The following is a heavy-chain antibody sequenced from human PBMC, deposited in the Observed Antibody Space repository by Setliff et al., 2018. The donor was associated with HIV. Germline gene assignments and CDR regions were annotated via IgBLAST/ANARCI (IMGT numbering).Heavy chain of an antibody. CDR2: ITHSRST. CDR3: ARGSHGTSWTDY. D-gene: IGHD6-13*01. CDR1: TGSFSGYY. V-gene: IGHV4-34*01. Sequence: NPSETLSLTCAVYTGSFSGYYWSWIRQPPGKGLEWIGEITHSRSTNYNPSLKSRVTMSVDTSTSRLSLKVHSVTAADTAMYYCARGSHGTSWTDYWGQGTLVTVSS. J-gene: IGHJ4*02.